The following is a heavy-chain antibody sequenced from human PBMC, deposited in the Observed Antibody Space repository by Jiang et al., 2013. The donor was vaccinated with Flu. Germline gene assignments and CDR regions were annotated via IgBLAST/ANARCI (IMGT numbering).Heavy chain of an antibody. CDR3: ARDNTSGNHYDL. CDR2: IYYSGST. D-gene: IGHD1-1*01. Sequence: PGLVKPSETLSLTCTVSGGSISSSSYYWGWIRQPSGKGLEWIGSIYYSGSTYYNPSLKSRVTISVDTSKNQFSLKLSSVTAADTAVYYCARDNTSGNHYDLWGQGTLVIVSS. V-gene: IGHV4-39*02. J-gene: IGHJ4*02. CDR1: GGSISSSSYY.